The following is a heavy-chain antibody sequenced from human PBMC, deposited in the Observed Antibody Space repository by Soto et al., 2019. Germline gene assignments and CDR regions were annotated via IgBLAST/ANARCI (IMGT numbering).Heavy chain of an antibody. Sequence: LSLTCTVSGGSISSSSYYWGWIRQPPGKGLEWIGSIYYSGSTYYNPSLKSRVTVSVDTSKNQFSLKVTSVTAADTAVYYCARLYGYCIRNSGHGHDAMYVWGRGNTVTVSS. CDR2: IYYSGST. V-gene: IGHV4-39*01. D-gene: IGHD2-2*01. J-gene: IGHJ6*02. CDR3: ARLYGYCIRNSGHGHDAMYV. CDR1: GGSISSSSYY.